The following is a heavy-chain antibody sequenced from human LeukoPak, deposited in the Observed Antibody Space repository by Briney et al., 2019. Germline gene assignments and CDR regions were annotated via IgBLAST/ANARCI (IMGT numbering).Heavy chain of an antibody. Sequence: GGSLRLSCAASGFIVSSNYMSWVRQAPGKGLEWVSVIYSGGSTYYADSVKGRFTISRDNSKNTLYLQMNSLRAEDTAVYYCASYDSSGYYHYFDYWGQGTLVTVSS. D-gene: IGHD3-22*01. J-gene: IGHJ4*02. CDR1: GFIVSSNY. CDR3: ASYDSSGYYHYFDY. V-gene: IGHV3-53*01. CDR2: IYSGGST.